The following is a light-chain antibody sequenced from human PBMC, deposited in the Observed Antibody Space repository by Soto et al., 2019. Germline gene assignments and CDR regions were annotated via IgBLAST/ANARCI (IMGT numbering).Light chain of an antibody. J-gene: IGKJ1*01. CDR2: DAS. CDR3: QQRSNWPPGCT. Sequence: EIVLTQSPATLSLSPGERATLSCRASQSVSSYLAWYQQKPGQAPRLLIYDASNRATGIPARFSGSGSGTDFTLTISSLEPEDFAVYYCQQRSNWPPGCTFGQGNKVEIK. V-gene: IGKV3-11*01. CDR1: QSVSSY.